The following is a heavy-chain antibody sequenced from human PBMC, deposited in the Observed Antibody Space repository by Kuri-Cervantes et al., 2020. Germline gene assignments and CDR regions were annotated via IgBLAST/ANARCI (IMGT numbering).Heavy chain of an antibody. J-gene: IGHJ4*02. D-gene: IGHD3-3*01. V-gene: IGHV3-7*01. CDR2: IQEDGSET. Sequence: GGSRRLSCAASGFTYSAYWMSWVRQAPGKGLEWVANIQEDGSETYYVDFVKGRFTISRDNSKNTLSLQMDSLRVEDTAVYYCVRDPATIFDVLNYHLDYWGQGTLVTVSS. CDR3: VRDPATIFDVLNYHLDY. CDR1: GFTYSAYW.